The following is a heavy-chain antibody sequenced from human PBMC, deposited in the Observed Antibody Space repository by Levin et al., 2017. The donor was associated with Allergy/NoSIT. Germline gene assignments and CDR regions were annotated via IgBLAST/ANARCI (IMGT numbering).Heavy chain of an antibody. D-gene: IGHD1-1*01. V-gene: IGHV3-13*01. J-gene: IGHJ6*02. CDR3: VRGEKRMAPDRRVPTAYYFFYGLDV. CDR2: IGSAGDT. CDR1: GFTFTRYD. Sequence: GGSLRLSCVASGFTFTRYDMHWVRQVSGKPLEWLSGIGSAGDTYYLGSVKGRFVISRENAKNSLFLQMNNLRAGDSAVYYCVRGEKRMAPDRRVPTAYYFFYGLDVWGQGTTVSVSS.